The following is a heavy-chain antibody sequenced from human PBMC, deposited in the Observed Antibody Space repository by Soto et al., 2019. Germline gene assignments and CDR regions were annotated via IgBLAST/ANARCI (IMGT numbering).Heavy chain of an antibody. CDR2: IYYSGST. CDR3: ARVYNWNYSL. J-gene: IGHJ4*02. CDR1: GVSISSGGYY. D-gene: IGHD1-1*01. Sequence: SETLSLTCTVSGVSISSGGYYWSWIRQHPGKGLEWIGYIYYSGSTYYNPSLKSRVTISVDTSKNQFSLKLSSVTAADTAVYYCARVYNWNYSLWGQGTLVTVSS. V-gene: IGHV4-31*03.